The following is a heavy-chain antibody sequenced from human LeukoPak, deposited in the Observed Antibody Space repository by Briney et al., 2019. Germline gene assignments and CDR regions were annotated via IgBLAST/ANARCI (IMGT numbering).Heavy chain of an antibody. CDR1: GGSFSGYY. V-gene: IGHV4-34*01. CDR3: ASKTAAGTDYYFDY. D-gene: IGHD6-13*01. CDR2: INHSGST. Sequence: SETLSLTCTVSGGSFSGYYWSWIRQPPGMGLEWIGEINHSGSTNYNPSLKSRVTISVDTSKNQFSLKLSSVTAADTAVYYCASKTAAGTDYYFDYWGQGTLVTVSS. J-gene: IGHJ4*02.